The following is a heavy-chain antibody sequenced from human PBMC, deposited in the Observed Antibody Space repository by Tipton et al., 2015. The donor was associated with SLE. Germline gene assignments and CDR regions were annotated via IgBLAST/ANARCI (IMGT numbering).Heavy chain of an antibody. Sequence: TLSLTCTVSGGSISSSSYYWGWIRQPPGKGLEWIGSIYYSGSTYYNPSLKSRVTISVDTSKNQFSLKLSSVTAADTAVYYCARAWLGTYYFDYWGQGTLVTVSS. CDR3: ARAWLGTYYFDY. V-gene: IGHV4-39*07. CDR2: IYYSGST. J-gene: IGHJ4*02. D-gene: IGHD5-12*01. CDR1: GGSISSSSYY.